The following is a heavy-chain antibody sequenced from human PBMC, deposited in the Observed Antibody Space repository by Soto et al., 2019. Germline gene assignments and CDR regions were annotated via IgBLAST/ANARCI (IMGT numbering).Heavy chain of an antibody. D-gene: IGHD1-1*01. CDR2: MNPNTGNS. V-gene: IGHV1-8*01. CDR1: GYTFTSYD. J-gene: IGHJ4*02. Sequence: GASVKVSCKASGYTFTSYDIYWVRQATGQGLEWMGWMNPNTGNSGYAQKFQGRVTMTSDTSISTARMELSSLRSEDTAVYYCARRAETNGWNGFGADKYYFDYWGLGTLVTVS. CDR3: ARRAETNGWNGFGADKYYFDY.